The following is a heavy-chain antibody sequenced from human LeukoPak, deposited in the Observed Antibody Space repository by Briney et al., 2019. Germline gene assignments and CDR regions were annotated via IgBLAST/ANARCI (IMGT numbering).Heavy chain of an antibody. J-gene: IGHJ4*02. D-gene: IGHD6-13*01. CDR2: IYHSGST. V-gene: IGHV4-38-2*02. CDR1: GYSISSGYY. Sequence: SETLSLTCTVSGYSISSGYYWGWIRQPPGKGLEWIGSIYHSGSTYYNPSLKSRVTISVGTSKNQFSLKLSSVTAADTAVYYCARDTRGYSSSWYYSNWGQGTLVTVSS. CDR3: ARDTRGYSSSWYYSN.